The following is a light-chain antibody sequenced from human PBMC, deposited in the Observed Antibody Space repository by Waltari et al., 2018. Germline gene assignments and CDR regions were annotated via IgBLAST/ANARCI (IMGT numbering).Light chain of an antibody. CDR3: QHYLRLPVT. CDR2: GPS. Sequence: EIVLTQSPGTLSLSLGERATVSCRASQSVSRALAWYQQKPGQAPRLLIYGPSTRATGIPDRFSGSGSGTDFSLTISRLEPDDFAVYYCQHYLRLPVTFGQGTTVEI. CDR1: QSVSRA. J-gene: IGKJ1*01. V-gene: IGKV3-20*01.